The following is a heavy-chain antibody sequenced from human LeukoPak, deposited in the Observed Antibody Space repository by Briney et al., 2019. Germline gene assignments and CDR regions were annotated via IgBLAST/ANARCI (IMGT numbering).Heavy chain of an antibody. CDR3: AIIPRAAAGPSARSPFHY. Sequence: GGSLRLSCAASGFTFSSYWMNWVRQAPGKGLEWVANIKQDGSDKYYVDSVKGRFTISRDNAKNSLYLQMNSLRAEDTAVYYCAIIPRAAAGPSARSPFHYWGQGTLVTVSS. CDR1: GFTFSSYW. CDR2: IKQDGSDK. D-gene: IGHD6-13*01. V-gene: IGHV3-7*01. J-gene: IGHJ4*02.